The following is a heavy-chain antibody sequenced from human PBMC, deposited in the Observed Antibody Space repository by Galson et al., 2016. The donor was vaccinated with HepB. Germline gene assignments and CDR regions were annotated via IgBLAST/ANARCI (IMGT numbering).Heavy chain of an antibody. V-gene: IGHV3-21*01. CDR2: ISSSSSYI. CDR3: ARGDIVGAIFDY. J-gene: IGHJ4*02. D-gene: IGHD1-26*01. Sequence: SLRLSCAASGFTLSSYRMNWVRQAPGKGLEWVSSISSSSSYIYYADSVKGRFTISRDNAENSLYLQMNSLRAEDTAVYYCARGDIVGAIFDYWGQGTLVTVSS. CDR1: GFTLSSYR.